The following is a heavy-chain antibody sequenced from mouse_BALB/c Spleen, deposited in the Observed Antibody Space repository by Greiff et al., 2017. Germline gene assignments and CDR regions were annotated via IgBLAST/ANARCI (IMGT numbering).Heavy chain of an antibody. J-gene: IGHJ2*01. Sequence: QVQLKESGPELVRPGVSVKISCKGSSYTFTDYAMHWVKQSHAKSLEWIGVISTYYGNTNYNQKFKGKATMTVDKSSSTAYMELARLTSEDSAVYYCARGGGYDLPYYFDYWGQGTTLTVSS. CDR1: SYTFTDYA. CDR2: ISTYYGNT. CDR3: ARGGGYDLPYYFDY. D-gene: IGHD2-2*01. V-gene: IGHV1-67*01.